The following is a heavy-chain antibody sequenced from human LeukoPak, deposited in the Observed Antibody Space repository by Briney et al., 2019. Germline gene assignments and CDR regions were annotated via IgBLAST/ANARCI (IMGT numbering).Heavy chain of an antibody. V-gene: IGHV3-7*04. CDR1: GFTVGDNY. D-gene: IGHD3-16*01. J-gene: IGHJ4*02. CDR3: ARDLFGGQSDY. CDR2: IKQDGSEK. Sequence: PGGSLRLSCAASGFTVGDNYMSWVRQAPGKGLEWVANIKQDGSEKYYVDSVKGRFTISRDNAKNSLYLQMNSLRAEDTAVYYCARDLFGGQSDYWGQGTLVTVSS.